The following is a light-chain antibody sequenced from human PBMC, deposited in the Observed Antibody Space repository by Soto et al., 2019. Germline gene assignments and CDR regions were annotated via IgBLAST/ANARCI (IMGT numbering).Light chain of an antibody. J-gene: IGKJ4*01. CDR1: QDISNY. CDR3: QQYDNPNLTVT. V-gene: IGKV1-33*01. CDR2: DAS. Sequence: DIQMTQSPSSLSASVGDRVTITCQASQDISNYLNWYQQKPGKAPKFLIYDASNLETGVPSRFSGSGSGTDFTFTISSLQPEDIATYYCQQYDNPNLTVTFGGGTKVEIK.